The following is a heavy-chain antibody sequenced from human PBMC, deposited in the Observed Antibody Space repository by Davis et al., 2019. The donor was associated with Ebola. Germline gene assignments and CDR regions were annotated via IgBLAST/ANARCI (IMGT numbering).Heavy chain of an antibody. CDR2: INPDGSDK. CDR3: AKDSAIRVIWFGDADFDI. Sequence: PGGSLRLSCAASGFTFSTNWMSWVRQAPGKGLEWVATINPDGSDKYFVDSVKGRFTISRDNAKNSPYLQMNSLRAEDTAFYYCAKDSAIRVIWFGDADFDIWGQGTMVTVSS. V-gene: IGHV3-7*03. J-gene: IGHJ3*02. D-gene: IGHD3-10*01. CDR1: GFTFSTNW.